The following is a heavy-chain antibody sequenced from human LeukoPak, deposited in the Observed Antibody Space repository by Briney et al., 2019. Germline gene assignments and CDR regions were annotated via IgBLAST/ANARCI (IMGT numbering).Heavy chain of an antibody. CDR1: GFTFSRYS. V-gene: IGHV3-21*01. D-gene: IGHD6-13*01. CDR3: AISDMAAAGIDY. CDR2: ITSSSYI. J-gene: IGHJ4*02. Sequence: GGSLRLSCAASGFTFSRYSMNWVRQAPGKGLEWVSSITSSSYIYYADSVKGRFTISRDNAKNSLYLQMDSLRAEDTAVYYCAISDMAAAGIDYWGQGTLVTVSS.